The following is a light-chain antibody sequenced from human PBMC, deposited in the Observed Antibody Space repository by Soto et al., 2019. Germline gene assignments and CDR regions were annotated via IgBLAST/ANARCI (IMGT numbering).Light chain of an antibody. CDR3: AAWDDSLSGWV. CDR1: SSNIGAGSD. V-gene: IGLV1-47*01. J-gene: IGLJ3*02. Sequence: QSVLTQPPSVSGAPGQRVTISCTGSSSNIGAGSDVHWYQQLPGTAPKLLIYRNNQRPSGVPDRFSGSKSGTSASLAISGLRSEDEADYYCAAWDDSLSGWVFGGGTKVTVL. CDR2: RNN.